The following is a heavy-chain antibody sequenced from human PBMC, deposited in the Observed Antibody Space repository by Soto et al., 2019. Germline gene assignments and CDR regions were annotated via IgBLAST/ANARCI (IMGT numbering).Heavy chain of an antibody. J-gene: IGHJ4*02. V-gene: IGHV4-59*01. Sequence: LTCTVSGGSISSYYWSWIRQPPGKGLEWIGYIYYSGSTNYNPSLKSRVTISVDTSKNQFSLKLSSVTAADTAVYYCASNDGSTRDYWGQGTLVTVSS. CDR1: GGSISSYY. CDR2: IYYSGST. D-gene: IGHD6-13*01. CDR3: ASNDGSTRDY.